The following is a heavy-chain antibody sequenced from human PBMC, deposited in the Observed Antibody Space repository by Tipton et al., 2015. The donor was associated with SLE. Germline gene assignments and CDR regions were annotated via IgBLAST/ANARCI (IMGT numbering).Heavy chain of an antibody. CDR3: AGVGDDFWSGFGYYYYMDV. CDR2: IYYSGST. V-gene: IGHV4-59*01. CDR1: GGSFSGYY. D-gene: IGHD3-3*01. Sequence: LRLSCAVYGGSFSGYYWNWIRQPPGKGLEWIGYIYYSGSTNYNPSLKSRVTISVDTSKNQFSLKLTSVTAADTAVYYCAGVGDDFWSGFGYYYYMDVWGKGTTVTVSS. J-gene: IGHJ6*03.